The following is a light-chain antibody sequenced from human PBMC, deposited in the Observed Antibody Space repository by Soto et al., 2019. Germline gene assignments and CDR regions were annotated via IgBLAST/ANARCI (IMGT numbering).Light chain of an antibody. Sequence: DIQMTQSPASLSVSVGDRVTITCRASQSINNYLNWYLQRPGQAPKLLIRSASTLQRGVPSRFSGSGSRTEFTLTIADLQPDDFGTYYCQQSLTMPITFGHGTRLEMK. CDR3: QQSLTMPIT. CDR2: SAS. V-gene: IGKV1-39*01. CDR1: QSINNY. J-gene: IGKJ5*01.